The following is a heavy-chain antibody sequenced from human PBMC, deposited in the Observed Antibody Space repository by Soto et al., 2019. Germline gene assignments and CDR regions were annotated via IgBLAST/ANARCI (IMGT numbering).Heavy chain of an antibody. D-gene: IGHD3-10*01. J-gene: IGHJ4*02. CDR3: ASIAARSLYYGSGSYWDY. Sequence: SETSLTCTVSGGSISSSSYYWGWIRQPPGKGLEWIGSIYYSGSTYYNPSLKSRVTISVDTSKNQFSLKLSSVTAADTAVYYCASIAARSLYYGSGSYWDYWGQGTLVTVSS. CDR2: IYYSGST. V-gene: IGHV4-39*01. CDR1: GGSISSSSYY.